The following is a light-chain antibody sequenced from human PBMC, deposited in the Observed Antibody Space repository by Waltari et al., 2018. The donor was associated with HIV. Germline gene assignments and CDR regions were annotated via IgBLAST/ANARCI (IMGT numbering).Light chain of an antibody. J-gene: IGKJ4*01. Sequence: DIQMTQSPSSLSASIGDRVTLTCRASQNISIYLNWYQQKPGKAPRFLIYAASSLQSGVPSTFSGSGSVTDFTLTISSLQREDFATYYCQQSFNTPLTFGGGTKVEIK. V-gene: IGKV1-39*01. CDR3: QQSFNTPLT. CDR1: QNISIY. CDR2: AAS.